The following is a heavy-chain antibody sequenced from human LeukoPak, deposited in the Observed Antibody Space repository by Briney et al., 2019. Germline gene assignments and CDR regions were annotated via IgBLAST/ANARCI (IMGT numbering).Heavy chain of an antibody. CDR3: ARLYSSGCFDY. CDR2: IYYSGST. CDR1: GGSVSSGDYS. D-gene: IGHD6-19*01. J-gene: IGHJ4*02. Sequence: SETLSLTCTVSGGSVSSGDYSWSWIRQPPGKGLEWIGYIYYSGSTNYNPSPKSRVTISVDMSKNQFSLKLTSVTAADTAVYYCARLYSSGCFDYWGQGTLVAVSS. V-gene: IGHV4-61*08.